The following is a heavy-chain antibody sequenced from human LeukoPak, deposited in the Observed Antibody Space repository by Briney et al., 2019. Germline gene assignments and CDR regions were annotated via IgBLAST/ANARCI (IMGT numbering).Heavy chain of an antibody. CDR1: GFTFSSYG. D-gene: IGHD3-3*01. Sequence: GGSLRLSCAASGFTFSSYGMHWVRQAPGKGLEWVAVILYGGSNKYYADSVKGRFTISRDNSKNTLYLVMSSLRAEDTAVYYCAKGWGIPIFGVVTNWGQGTLVTVSS. V-gene: IGHV3-30*18. J-gene: IGHJ4*02. CDR3: AKGWGIPIFGVVTN. CDR2: ILYGGSNK.